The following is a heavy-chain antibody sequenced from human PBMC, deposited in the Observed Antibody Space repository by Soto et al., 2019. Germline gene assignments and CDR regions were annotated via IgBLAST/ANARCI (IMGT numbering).Heavy chain of an antibody. Sequence: PSETLSLTCPVSGGSISSSSFYWGWVRQPPGEGLGWIGVIFFIGRTYYKTSLKSRVTISVDTSKNKFSLKLSSVTAADTAVYYCARLPWPSLWFGDYYYYGMDVWGQGTTVTVSS. CDR1: GGSISSSSFY. CDR3: ARLPWPSLWFGDYYYYGMDV. V-gene: IGHV4-39*01. D-gene: IGHD3-10*01. CDR2: IFFIGRT. J-gene: IGHJ6*02.